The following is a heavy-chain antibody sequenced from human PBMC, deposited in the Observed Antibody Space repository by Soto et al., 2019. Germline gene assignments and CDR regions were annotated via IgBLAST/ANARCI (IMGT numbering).Heavy chain of an antibody. CDR2: IFSNDEK. Sequence: QVTVKESGPVLVKPTETLTLTCTVSVFSLSNAGLGVSWIRQPPGKALEWLAHIFSNDEKSYSTSLKSRLTSSQDSXKSQVVLIMTNMDPVDTATYYCASTYSTSWYWFDPWGQGTLVTVSS. CDR3: ASTYSTSWYWFDP. D-gene: IGHD6-13*01. V-gene: IGHV2-26*04. J-gene: IGHJ5*02. CDR1: VFSLSNAGLG.